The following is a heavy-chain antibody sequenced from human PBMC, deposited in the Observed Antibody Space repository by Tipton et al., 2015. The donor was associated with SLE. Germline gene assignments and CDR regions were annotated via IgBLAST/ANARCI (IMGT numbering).Heavy chain of an antibody. D-gene: IGHD1-26*01. CDR1: GFTFSSYA. CDR2: IYSGGST. J-gene: IGHJ4*02. V-gene: IGHV3-23*03. Sequence: GSLRLSCAASGFTFSSYAMSWVRQAPGKGLEWVSVIYSGGSTHYADSVKGRFTISRDNSKNTLSLQMNSLRGEDTAVYYCAKVVDATGGPDFFDYWGQGTLVTVSP. CDR3: AKVVDATGGPDFFDY.